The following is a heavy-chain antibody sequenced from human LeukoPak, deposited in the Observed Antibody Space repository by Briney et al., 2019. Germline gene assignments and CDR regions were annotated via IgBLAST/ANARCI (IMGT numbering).Heavy chain of an antibody. CDR2: ISSRGDTI. D-gene: IGHD3-16*02. Sequence: GGSLRLSCAASGFTFSDYYMTWIRQAPGKGLEWLSYISSRGDTIFYADSVKGRFTISRDNAKNALHLQMNRLSGEDTAVYYCVRAEDYLWEKNRYSYHFDLWGQGTLVTVSS. V-gene: IGHV3-11*01. CDR3: VRAEDYLWEKNRYSYHFDL. J-gene: IGHJ4*02. CDR1: GFTFSDYY.